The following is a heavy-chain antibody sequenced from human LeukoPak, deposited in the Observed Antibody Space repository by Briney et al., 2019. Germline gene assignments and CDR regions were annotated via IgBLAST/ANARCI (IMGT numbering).Heavy chain of an antibody. V-gene: IGHV4-38-2*02. Sequence: SETLSLTCTVSGYSISSGYYWGWIRQPPGKGLEWIGSIYHSGSTYYNPSPKSRVTISVDTSKNQFSLKLSSVTAADTAVYYCARDFCHSCIHREGWFDPWGQGTLVTVSS. CDR3: ARDFCHSCIHREGWFDP. CDR2: IYHSGST. J-gene: IGHJ5*02. D-gene: IGHD2-15*01. CDR1: GYSISSGYY.